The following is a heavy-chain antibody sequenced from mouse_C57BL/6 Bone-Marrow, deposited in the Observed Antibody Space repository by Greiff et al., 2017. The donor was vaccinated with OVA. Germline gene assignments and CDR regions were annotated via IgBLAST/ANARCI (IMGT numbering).Heavy chain of an antibody. D-gene: IGHD1-1*01. CDR2: ISSGGSYT. CDR1: GFTFSSYG. CDR3: ARQPLYGSSFDY. V-gene: IGHV5-6*01. J-gene: IGHJ2*01. Sequence: EVQLVESGGDLVKPGGSLKLSCAASGFTFSSYGMSWVRQTPDKRLEWVATISSGGSYTYSPDSVKGRFTISRDNAKNTLYLQMSSLKSEDTAMYYCARQPLYGSSFDYWGQGTTLTVSS.